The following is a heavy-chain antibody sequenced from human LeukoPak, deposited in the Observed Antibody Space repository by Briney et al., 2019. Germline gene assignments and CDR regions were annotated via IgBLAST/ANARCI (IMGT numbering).Heavy chain of an antibody. CDR3: ARWLEGPHLRNSYFDY. D-gene: IGHD1-1*01. CDR2: ISSRGSTT. V-gene: IGHV3-11*04. Sequence: GGSLRLSCAASGFTFSDSYMSWIRQAPRKGLEWVLHISSRGSTTSYAASVNGRYIISRDNSKNTVSLQMNGLTVEETAVYYCARWLEGPHLRNSYFDYWGQGILVTVSS. CDR1: GFTFSDSY. J-gene: IGHJ4*02.